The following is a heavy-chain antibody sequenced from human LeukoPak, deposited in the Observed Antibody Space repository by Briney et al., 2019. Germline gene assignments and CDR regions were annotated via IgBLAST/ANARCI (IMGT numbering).Heavy chain of an antibody. Sequence: GASVKVSCKASGYTFTSYGISWVRQAPGQGLEWMGWISAYNGNTNYAQKLQGRVTMTTDTSTSTAYMELSSLRSEDTAVYYCARGIQGYSSSWLGYWGQGTLVTVSS. V-gene: IGHV1-18*01. CDR1: GYTFTSYG. D-gene: IGHD6-13*01. CDR2: ISAYNGNT. CDR3: ARGIQGYSSSWLGY. J-gene: IGHJ4*02.